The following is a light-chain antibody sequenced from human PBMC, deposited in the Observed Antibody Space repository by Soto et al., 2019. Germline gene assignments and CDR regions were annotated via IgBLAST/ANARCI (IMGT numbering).Light chain of an antibody. CDR1: QRVSNNF. V-gene: IGKV3D-20*01. CDR3: QQYRSTPWT. Sequence: VVLTQFPGTLSLSPGETATLSCGASQRVSNNFLGWYQQKPGLPPRLLIYDATSRAKGMPEKVSGRGSGTHFTLTISRLEPEDFPVYYCQQYRSTPWTFGRGTKVEMK. CDR2: DAT. J-gene: IGKJ1*01.